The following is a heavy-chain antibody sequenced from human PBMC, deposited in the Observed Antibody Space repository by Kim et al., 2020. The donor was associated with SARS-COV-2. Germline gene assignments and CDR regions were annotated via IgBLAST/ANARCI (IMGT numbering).Heavy chain of an antibody. V-gene: IGHV3-66*01. D-gene: IGHD7-27*01. J-gene: IGHJ4*02. CDR2: T. CDR3: ASWGGMATPYY. Sequence: TYYADSVKGRFTISRDNSKNTLYLQMNSLRAEDTAVYYCASWGGMATPYYWGQGTLVTVSS.